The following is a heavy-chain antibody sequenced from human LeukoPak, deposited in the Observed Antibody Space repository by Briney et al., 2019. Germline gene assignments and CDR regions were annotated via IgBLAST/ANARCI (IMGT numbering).Heavy chain of an antibody. V-gene: IGHV4-39*07. CDR2: ITDDGST. D-gene: IGHD6-19*01. J-gene: IGHJ4*02. Sequence: PSETLSLTCIVSGGYISSSSYYWGWIRQPPGKGLEWIGSITDDGSTSYNPPLKSRVTISVDTSKNQFSLKLSSVTAADTAVYYCARAGDGIAVADFDYWGQGTLVTVSS. CDR1: GGYISSSSYY. CDR3: ARAGDGIAVADFDY.